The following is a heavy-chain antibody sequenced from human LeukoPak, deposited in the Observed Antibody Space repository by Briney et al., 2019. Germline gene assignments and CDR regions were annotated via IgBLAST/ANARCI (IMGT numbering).Heavy chain of an antibody. J-gene: IGHJ4*02. CDR1: GGSISSNY. CDR3: ARRAYSSGYYYFDY. V-gene: IGHV4-59*01. CDR2: IYYSGST. D-gene: IGHD3-22*01. Sequence: SETLSLTCTVSGGSISSNYWSWIRQPPGEGLEWVGYIYYSGSTIYNPSLKSRVTISVDTSKNQFSLKLSSVTAADTAVYYCARRAYSSGYYYFDYWGQGTLVTVSS.